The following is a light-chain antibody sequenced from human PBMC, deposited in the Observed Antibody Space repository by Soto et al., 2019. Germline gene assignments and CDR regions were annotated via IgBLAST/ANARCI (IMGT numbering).Light chain of an antibody. J-gene: IGLJ1*01. CDR1: SSDVGGYNY. Sequence: QSALTQPASVSGSPGQSITISCTGTSSDVGGYNYVSWYQQHPGKAPKLMIYEVSNRPSGVSNRFSGSKSGNTASPTISGLQAEDKADYYCSSYTSSSVYVFGTGTKLTVL. CDR3: SSYTSSSVYV. V-gene: IGLV2-14*01. CDR2: EVS.